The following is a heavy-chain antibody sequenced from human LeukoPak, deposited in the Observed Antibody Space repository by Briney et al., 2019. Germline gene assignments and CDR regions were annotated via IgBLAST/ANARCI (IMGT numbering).Heavy chain of an antibody. J-gene: IGHJ4*02. CDR3: ARGTPYYYDSSGYYHD. V-gene: IGHV3-11*01. D-gene: IGHD3-22*01. CDR2: IGFSGTTI. CDR1: GFTFSDCY. Sequence: GGSLRLSCAASGFTFSDCYMSWIRQAPGKGLEWVSYIGFSGTTIYYADSVEGRFTISRDNAKNSLYLQMNSLRAEDTAVYYCARGTPYYYDSSGYYHDWGQGTLVTVSS.